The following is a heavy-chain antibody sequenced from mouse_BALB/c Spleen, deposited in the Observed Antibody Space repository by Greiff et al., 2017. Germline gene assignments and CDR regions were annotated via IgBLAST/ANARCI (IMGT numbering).Heavy chain of an antibody. V-gene: IGHV1-7*01. J-gene: IGHJ3*01. CDR3: ARSGPPAWFAY. Sequence: QVQLKQSGAELAKPGASVKMSCKASGYTFTSYWMHWVKQRPGQGLEWIGYINPSTGYTEYNQKFKDKATLTADKSSSTAYMQLSSLTSEDSAVYYCARSGPPAWFAYWGQGTLVTVSA. CDR1: GYTFTSYW. D-gene: IGHD1-3*01. CDR2: INPSTGYT.